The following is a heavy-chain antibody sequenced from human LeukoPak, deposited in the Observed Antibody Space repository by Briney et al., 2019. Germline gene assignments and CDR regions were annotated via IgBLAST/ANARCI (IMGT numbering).Heavy chain of an antibody. J-gene: IGHJ5*02. D-gene: IGHD3-3*01. CDR1: GGSISSGDYY. CDR2: IYYSGST. CDR3: ARASLYDFWSGYYVRGWFDP. Sequence: SETLSLTCTVSGGSISSGDYYWSWIRQPPGKGLEWIGHIYYSGSTYYNPSLKSRVTISVDTSKNQFSLKLSSVTAADTAVYYCARASLYDFWSGYYVRGWFDPWGQGTLVTVSS. V-gene: IGHV4-30-4*08.